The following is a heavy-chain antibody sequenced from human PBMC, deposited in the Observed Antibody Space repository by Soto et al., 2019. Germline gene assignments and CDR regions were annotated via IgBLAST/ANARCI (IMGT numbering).Heavy chain of an antibody. D-gene: IGHD3-22*01. CDR1: GGSISSSSYY. CDR3: ARQGGYYDSSGYYGY. V-gene: IGHV4-39*01. J-gene: IGHJ4*02. CDR2: IYYSGST. Sequence: SETLSLTCTVSGGSISSSSYYWGWIRQPPGKGLEWIGSIYYSGSTYYNPSLKSRVTISVDTSKNQFSLKLSSVTAADTAVYYCARQGGYYDSSGYYGYWGQGTLVTVSS.